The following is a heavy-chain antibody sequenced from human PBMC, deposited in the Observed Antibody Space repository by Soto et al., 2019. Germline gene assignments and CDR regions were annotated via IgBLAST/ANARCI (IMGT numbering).Heavy chain of an antibody. CDR3: ARDQVPAAIIGWFDP. V-gene: IGHV4-59*01. D-gene: IGHD2-2*01. CDR1: GGSISSYY. CDR2: IYYSGST. J-gene: IGHJ5*02. Sequence: SETLSLTCTVSGGSISSYYWSWIRQPPGKGLEWIGYIYYSGSTNYNPSLKSRVTISVDTSKNQFSLKLSSVTAADAAVYYCARDQVPAAIIGWFDPWGQGTLVTVYS.